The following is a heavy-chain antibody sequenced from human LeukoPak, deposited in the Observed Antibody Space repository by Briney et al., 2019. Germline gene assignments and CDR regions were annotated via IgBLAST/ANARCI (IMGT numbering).Heavy chain of an antibody. D-gene: IGHD6-13*01. Sequence: GGSLRLSCAASGFTFSSYAMSWVRQAPGKGLEWVGFIRSKAYGGTTEYAASVKGRFTISRDDSKSIAYLQMNSLKTEDTAVYYCTRAEPAAAPQYYFDYWGQGTLVTVSS. V-gene: IGHV3-49*04. CDR1: GFTFSSYA. CDR3: TRAEPAAAPQYYFDY. CDR2: IRSKAYGGTT. J-gene: IGHJ4*02.